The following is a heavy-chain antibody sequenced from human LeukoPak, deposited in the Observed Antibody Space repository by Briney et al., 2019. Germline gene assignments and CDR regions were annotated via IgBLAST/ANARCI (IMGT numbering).Heavy chain of an antibody. D-gene: IGHD2-21*01. V-gene: IGHV4-59*01. CDR1: GGSISSYY. CDR3: ARDGGDWFDP. J-gene: IGHJ5*02. CDR2: IYYSGST. Sequence: PSETLSLTCTVSGGSISSYYWNWIRQPPGKGLEWIGNIYYSGSTNYNPSLKRRVTISVDTSKNQFSLKLSSVTAADTAVCYCARDGGDWFDPWGQGTLVTVSS.